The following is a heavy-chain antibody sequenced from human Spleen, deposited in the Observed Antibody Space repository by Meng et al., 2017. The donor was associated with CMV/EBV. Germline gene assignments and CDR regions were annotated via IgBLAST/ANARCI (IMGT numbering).Heavy chain of an antibody. CDR3: ASEVVPAVTYGMDV. J-gene: IGHJ6*02. V-gene: IGHV3-21*01. Sequence: SCAASGFTFSSYSMNWVRQAPGKGLEWVSSISSSSSYIYYADSVKGRFTISRDNAKNSLYLQMNSLRAEDTAVYYCASEVVPAVTYGMDVWGQGTTVTVSS. CDR2: ISSSSSYI. CDR1: GFTFSSYS. D-gene: IGHD2-2*01.